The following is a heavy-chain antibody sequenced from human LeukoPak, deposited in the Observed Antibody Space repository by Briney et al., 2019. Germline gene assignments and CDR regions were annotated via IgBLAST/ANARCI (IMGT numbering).Heavy chain of an antibody. D-gene: IGHD6-13*01. CDR2: IYYSGST. CDR3: ASLHSSSWYYADY. CDR1: GGSISSYY. V-gene: IGHV4-59*08. Sequence: SETLSLTCTASGGSISSYYWSWIRQPPGKGLEWIGYIYYSGSTNYNPSLKSRVTISVDTSKNQFSLKLSSVTAADTAVYYCASLHSSSWYYADYWGQGTLVTVSS. J-gene: IGHJ4*02.